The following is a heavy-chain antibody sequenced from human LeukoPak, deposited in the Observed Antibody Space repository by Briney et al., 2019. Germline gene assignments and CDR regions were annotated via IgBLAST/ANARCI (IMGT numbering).Heavy chain of an antibody. D-gene: IGHD6-13*01. J-gene: IGHJ6*03. CDR3: ARGGASSSYYYYYYMEV. V-gene: IGHV1-8*01. Sequence: GASVKVSCKASGYTFTSYDINWVRQATGQGLEWMGWMNPNSGNTGYAQKFQGRVTMTRNTPISTAYMELSSLRSEDTAVYYCARGGASSSYYYYYYMEVWGKGTTVTVSS. CDR2: MNPNSGNT. CDR1: GYTFTSYD.